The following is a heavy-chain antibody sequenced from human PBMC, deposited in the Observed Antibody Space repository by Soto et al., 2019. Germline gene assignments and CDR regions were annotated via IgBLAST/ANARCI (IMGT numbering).Heavy chain of an antibody. CDR2: INPYNGNT. CDR3: ARNLASVHDY. V-gene: IGHV1-18*04. CDR1: GYPFTSYG. Sequence: QVQLVQSGGEVKRPGASVKVSCKASGYPFTSYGISWVRQAPGQGLEWMGWINPYNGNTKYAQKFQGRVTMTTDTSTTTAYMELRSLSHDDTGVYYCARNLASVHDYWGQGSLVAVSS. D-gene: IGHD1-1*01. J-gene: IGHJ4*02.